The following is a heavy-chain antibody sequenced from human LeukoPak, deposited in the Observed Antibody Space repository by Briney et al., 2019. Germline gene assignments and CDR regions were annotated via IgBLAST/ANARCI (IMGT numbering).Heavy chain of an antibody. Sequence: SETLSLTCTVSGDSISGYYWTWIRQPPGKGLEWIGYIYYTGSTNYNPSLKSRVTISVDTSKNQFSLRLNSVTAADTAVYYCARAKPGSPPDYWGQGTLVTVSS. CDR3: ARAKPGSPPDY. CDR2: IYYTGST. V-gene: IGHV4-59*01. CDR1: GDSISGYY. J-gene: IGHJ4*02. D-gene: IGHD3-10*01.